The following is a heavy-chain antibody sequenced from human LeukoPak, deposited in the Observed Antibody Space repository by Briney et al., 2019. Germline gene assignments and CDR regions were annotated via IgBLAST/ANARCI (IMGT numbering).Heavy chain of an antibody. CDR1: GFTLSRFN. J-gene: IGHJ4*02. CDR3: ARDSLIFGVVTTFDY. D-gene: IGHD3-3*01. CDR2: ISTTGTI. V-gene: IGHV3-48*01. Sequence: QAGGSLRLSCAASGFTLSRFNMNWLRQAPGKGLEWLSYISTTGTIYYAESVKGRFSISRDNAKNSLYLQMNSLRPEDTAVYYCARDSLIFGVVTTFDYWGQGTLVTVSS.